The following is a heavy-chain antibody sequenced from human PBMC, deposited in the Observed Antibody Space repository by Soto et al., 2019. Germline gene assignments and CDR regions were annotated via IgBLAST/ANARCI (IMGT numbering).Heavy chain of an antibody. CDR2: ISAYNGNT. D-gene: IGHD2-21*02. CDR1: GYTFTSYG. Sequence: ASVKVSCEASGYTFTSYGISWVRQAPGQGLEWMGWISAYNGNTNYAQKLQGRVTMTTDTSTSTAYMELRSLRSADTAVYYCARDLWGYCGADCYPLDVWGQGTTVTVSS. J-gene: IGHJ6*02. CDR3: ARDLWGYCGADCYPLDV. V-gene: IGHV1-18*01.